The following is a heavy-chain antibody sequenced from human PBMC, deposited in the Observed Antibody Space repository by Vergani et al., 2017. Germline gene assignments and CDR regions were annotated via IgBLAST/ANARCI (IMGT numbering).Heavy chain of an antibody. CDR2: IIPILGIA. J-gene: IGHJ4*02. V-gene: IGHV1-69*04. CDR3: ARSFGYSSSSSFDY. Sequence: QVQLVQSGAEVKKTGSSVQVSSHPSLRTFSPSPLPWLRQAPAQCLCCIGRIIPILGIANYAQKFQGRVTITADKSTSTAYMELSSLRSEDTAVYYCARSFGYSSSSSFDYWGQGTLVTVSS. CDR1: LRTFSPSP. D-gene: IGHD6-6*01.